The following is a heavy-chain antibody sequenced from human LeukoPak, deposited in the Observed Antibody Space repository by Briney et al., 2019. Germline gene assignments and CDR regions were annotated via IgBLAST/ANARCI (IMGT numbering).Heavy chain of an antibody. CDR1: GFTFGDYA. CDR3: TSASYPSLYYDFWSGYYYDAFDI. D-gene: IGHD3-3*01. CDR2: IRSKAYGGTT. Sequence: PGGSLRLSCTASGFTFGDYAMSWVRQAPGKGLEWVGFIRSKAYGGTTEYAASVKGRFTISRDDSKSIAYLQMNSLKTEDTAVYYCTSASYPSLYYDFWSGYYYDAFDIWGQGTMVTVSS. V-gene: IGHV3-49*04. J-gene: IGHJ3*02.